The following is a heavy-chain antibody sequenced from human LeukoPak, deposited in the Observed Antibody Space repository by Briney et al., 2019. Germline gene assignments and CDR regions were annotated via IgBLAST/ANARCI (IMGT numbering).Heavy chain of an antibody. Sequence: SETLSLTCTVSGGSISSYYWSWIRQPPGKGLEWIGFIYYSGSTNYNPSLKSRVTISVHTSKNQFSLKLSSVTAADTAVYYCARDLYNWNDVGVEAFDPWGQGTLVTVSS. CDR3: ARDLYNWNDVGVEAFDP. CDR2: IYYSGST. V-gene: IGHV4-59*01. CDR1: GGSISSYY. J-gene: IGHJ5*02. D-gene: IGHD1-20*01.